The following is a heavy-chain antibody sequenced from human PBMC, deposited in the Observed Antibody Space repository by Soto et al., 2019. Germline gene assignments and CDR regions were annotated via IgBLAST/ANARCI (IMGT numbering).Heavy chain of an antibody. J-gene: IGHJ4*02. CDR2: IYYSGST. V-gene: IGHV4-59*08. Sequence: PSETLSLTCTVSGGSISSYYWSWIRQPPGKGLEWIGYIYYSGSTNYNPSLKSRVTISVDTSKNQFSLKLSSVTAADTAVYYCARRYGDNLDYWGQGTLVTVS. CDR1: GGSISSYY. D-gene: IGHD2-21*02. CDR3: ARRYGDNLDY.